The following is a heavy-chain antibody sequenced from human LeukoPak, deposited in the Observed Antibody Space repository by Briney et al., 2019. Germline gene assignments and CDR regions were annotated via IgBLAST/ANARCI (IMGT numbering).Heavy chain of an antibody. Sequence: GGSLRLSCAASGFTFSNAWMSWVRQAPGKGLEWVGRIKSKTDGGTTDYAAPVKGRFTISRDDSKNTLYLQMNSLKTEDTAVYYCTTRYYYDSSGPEEENWGQGTLVTVSS. V-gene: IGHV3-15*01. CDR1: GFTFSNAW. CDR2: IKSKTDGGTT. J-gene: IGHJ4*02. D-gene: IGHD3-22*01. CDR3: TTRYYYDSSGPEEEN.